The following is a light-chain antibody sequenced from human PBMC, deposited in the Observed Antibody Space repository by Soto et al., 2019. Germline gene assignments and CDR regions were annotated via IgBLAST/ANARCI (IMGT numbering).Light chain of an antibody. CDR3: QQYYKWPRT. V-gene: IGKV3-15*01. J-gene: IGKJ1*01. CDR2: GVS. CDR1: QSVSSS. Sequence: EIVMTQSPATLSVSPGERATLSCRASQSVSSSLAWYQQKPGQAPRLLLYGVSTRPTGLPARFSGSGSETEFTLTISSLQSEDFVVYYCQQYYKWPRTFGQGTKVEIK.